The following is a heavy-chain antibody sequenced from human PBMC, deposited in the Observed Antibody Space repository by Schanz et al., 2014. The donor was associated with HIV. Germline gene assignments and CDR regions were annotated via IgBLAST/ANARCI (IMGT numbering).Heavy chain of an antibody. CDR1: GFTFDDYA. J-gene: IGHJ4*02. Sequence: EVQLVESGGALVQPGRSLRLSCAASGFTFDDYAMHWVRQAPGKGLEWVSGISWNSGSIGYADSVKGRFTISRDNAKNSLYLQMNSLRAEDTALYYCACECDYGGNSCFDYWGQGTLVTVSS. V-gene: IGHV3-9*01. D-gene: IGHD4-17*01. CDR2: ISWNSGSI. CDR3: ACECDYGGNSCFDY.